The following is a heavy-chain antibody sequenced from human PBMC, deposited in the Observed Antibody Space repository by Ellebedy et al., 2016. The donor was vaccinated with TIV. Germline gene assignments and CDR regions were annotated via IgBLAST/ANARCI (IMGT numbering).Heavy chain of an antibody. Sequence: ASVKVSXXASGYRFTSFYIVWVRQPHGQGLEWMGIINPSDGSTTYPQKFQGRVAMTRDTATSTVYMELSSLRSGDTAVYYCARGIVVPAVPKWGGFYFDSWGQGTLVTVSS. CDR3: ARGIVVPAVPKWGGFYFDS. J-gene: IGHJ4*02. D-gene: IGHD2-2*01. V-gene: IGHV1-46*01. CDR2: INPSDGST. CDR1: GYRFTSFY.